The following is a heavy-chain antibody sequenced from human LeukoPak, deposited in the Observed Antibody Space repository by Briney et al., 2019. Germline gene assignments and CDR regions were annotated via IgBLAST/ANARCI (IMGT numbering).Heavy chain of an antibody. CDR3: ARGGYGDYGHWYFDL. Sequence: SQTLSLTCTVSGGSISSGDYYWSWIRQPPGKGLEWIGYIYYSGSTYYKPSLKSRVNTSVDTSKNQFSLKLSSVAAADTGVYYCARGGYGDYGHWYFDLWGRGTLVTVSS. D-gene: IGHD4-17*01. CDR2: IYYSGST. CDR1: GGSISSGDYY. J-gene: IGHJ2*01. V-gene: IGHV4-30-4*01.